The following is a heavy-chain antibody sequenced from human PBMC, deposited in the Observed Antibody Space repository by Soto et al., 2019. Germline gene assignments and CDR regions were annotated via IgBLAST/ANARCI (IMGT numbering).Heavy chain of an antibody. Sequence: PGGSLRLSCAASGFTFSSYGMHWVRQAPDKGLEWVAVISYDGSNKYYADSVKGRFTISRDNSKNTLYLQMNSLRAEDTAVYYCAKDAGERGYDILTGYYSYWGQGTLVTVSS. J-gene: IGHJ4*02. CDR2: ISYDGSNK. CDR3: AKDAGERGYDILTGYYSY. D-gene: IGHD3-9*01. V-gene: IGHV3-30*18. CDR1: GFTFSSYG.